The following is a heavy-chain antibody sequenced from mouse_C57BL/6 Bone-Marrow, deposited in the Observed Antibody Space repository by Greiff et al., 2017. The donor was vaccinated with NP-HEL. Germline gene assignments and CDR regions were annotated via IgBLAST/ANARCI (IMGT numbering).Heavy chain of an antibody. V-gene: IGHV1-22*01. J-gene: IGHJ3*01. Sequence: VQLQQSGPELVKPGASVKMSCKASGYTFTDYNMHWVKQSPGQSLEWIGYIHPNTGGTSYNQKFTGKATLTVNKSSSTAYMELRGLTAEDSAVYECAREVEWAWFAYWGQGTLVTVSA. CDR3: AREVEWAWFAY. CDR2: IHPNTGGT. CDR1: GYTFTDYN.